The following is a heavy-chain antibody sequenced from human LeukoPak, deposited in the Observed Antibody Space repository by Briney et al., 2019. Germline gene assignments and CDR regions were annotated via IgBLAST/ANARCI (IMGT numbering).Heavy chain of an antibody. J-gene: IGHJ4*02. CDR1: GYTFTGYY. CDR2: INPNSGGT. V-gene: IGHV1-2*02. CDR3: ARDWSVYSSGWRKYYFDY. Sequence: ASVKVPCKASGYTFTGYYMHWVRQAPGQGLEWMGWINPNSGGTNYAQKFQGRVTMTRDTSISTAYMELSRLRSDDTAVYYCARDWSVYSSGWRKYYFDYWGQGTLVTVSS. D-gene: IGHD6-19*01.